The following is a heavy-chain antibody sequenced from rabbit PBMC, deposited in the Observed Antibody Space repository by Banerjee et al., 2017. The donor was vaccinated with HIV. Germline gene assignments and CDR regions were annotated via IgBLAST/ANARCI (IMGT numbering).Heavy chain of an antibody. Sequence: QEQLEESGGGLVKPEGSLTLTCTASGFSLSSSYNLCWVRQAPGKGLEWIGCINTGSGSTWYANWAKGRFTISKTSSTTVTLQMTSLTAADTATYFCARGYWTDGLHLWGQGTLVTVS. CDR1: GFSLSSSYN. CDR3: ARGYWTDGLHL. D-gene: IGHD1-1*01. V-gene: IGHV1S45*01. CDR2: INTGSGST. J-gene: IGHJ4*01.